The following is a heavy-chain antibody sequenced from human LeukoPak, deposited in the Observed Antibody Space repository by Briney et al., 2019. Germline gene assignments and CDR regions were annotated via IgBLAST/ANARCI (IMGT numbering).Heavy chain of an antibody. CDR1: GYTLTELS. Sequence: ASVKVSCKVSGYTLTELSMHWVRQAPGKGLEWMGGFDPEDGETIYAQKFQGRVTVTEDTSTDTAYMELSSLRSEDTAVYYCAAAVVTPPRTDNYYYYGMDVWGQGTTVTVSS. D-gene: IGHD4-23*01. V-gene: IGHV1-24*01. J-gene: IGHJ6*02. CDR3: AAAVVTPPRTDNYYYYGMDV. CDR2: FDPEDGET.